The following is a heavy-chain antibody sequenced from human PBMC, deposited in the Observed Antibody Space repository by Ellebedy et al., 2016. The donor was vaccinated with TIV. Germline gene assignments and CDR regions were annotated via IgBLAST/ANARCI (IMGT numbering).Heavy chain of an antibody. J-gene: IGHJ6*03. CDR3: ARDPYGGYYYYMDV. Sequence: GESLKISXAASGFTFSSYWMSWVRQAPGKGLEWVAVIWYDGSNKYYADSVKGRFTISRDNSKNTLYLQMNSLRAEDTAVYYCARDPYGGYYYYMDVWGKGTTVTVSS. CDR2: IWYDGSNK. D-gene: IGHD4-23*01. CDR1: GFTFSSYW. V-gene: IGHV3-33*08.